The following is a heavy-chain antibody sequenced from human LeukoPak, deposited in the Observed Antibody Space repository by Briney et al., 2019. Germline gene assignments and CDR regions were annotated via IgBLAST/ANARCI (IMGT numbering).Heavy chain of an antibody. CDR1: GFTFSSYA. Sequence: PGRSLRLSCAASGFTFSSYAMHWVRQAPGKGLEWVAVISYDGSNKYYADSVKGRFTISRDNSKNTLYLQMNSLRAEDTAVYYCARDRFSSMVRGVIVSYLGYWGQGTLVTVSS. CDR3: ARDRFSSMVRGVIVSYLGY. CDR2: ISYDGSNK. D-gene: IGHD3-10*01. J-gene: IGHJ4*02. V-gene: IGHV3-30-3*01.